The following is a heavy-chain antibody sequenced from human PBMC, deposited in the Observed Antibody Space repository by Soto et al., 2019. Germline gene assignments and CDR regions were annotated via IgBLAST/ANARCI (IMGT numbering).Heavy chain of an antibody. Sequence: SETLSLTCTVSGGSISSSSYYWGWIRQPPGKGLEWIGSIYYSGSTYYNPSLKSRVTISVDTSKNQFSLKLSSVTAADTAVYYCARRQGFGELISYYYGMDVWGQGTTVTVSS. V-gene: IGHV4-39*01. CDR1: GGSISSSSYY. D-gene: IGHD3-10*01. CDR2: IYYSGST. J-gene: IGHJ6*02. CDR3: ARRQGFGELISYYYGMDV.